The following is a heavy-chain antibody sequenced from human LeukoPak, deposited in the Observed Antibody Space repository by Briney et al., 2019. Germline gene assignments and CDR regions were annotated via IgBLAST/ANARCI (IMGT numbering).Heavy chain of an antibody. CDR3: ANGDYGIKFGGPPDY. CDR2: ISGSGGTT. D-gene: IGHD3-16*01. J-gene: IGHJ4*02. CDR1: GFTFSSYV. V-gene: IGHV3-23*01. Sequence: PGGSLRLSCAASGFTFSSYVMTWVRQAPGKGLEWVSDISGSGGTTSYADSVKGRFTMSRDNSKNMLYLQMNSLRAEDTAVYYCANGDYGIKFGGPPDYWGQGTLVTVSS.